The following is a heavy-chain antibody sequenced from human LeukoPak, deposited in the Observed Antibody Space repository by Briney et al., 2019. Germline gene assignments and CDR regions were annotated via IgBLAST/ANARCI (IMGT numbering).Heavy chain of an antibody. CDR1: GGSISSYH. Sequence: PSETLSLTCTVSGGSISSYHWNWIRQPPGKGLEWIGNIFYSGSTNYNPSLKSRVTISVDKSKNQFSLNLSSVTAADTAIYYCARKEYNSGFFDYWGQGTLVTVPS. CDR2: IFYSGST. D-gene: IGHD5-18*01. CDR3: ARKEYNSGFFDY. J-gene: IGHJ4*02. V-gene: IGHV4-59*12.